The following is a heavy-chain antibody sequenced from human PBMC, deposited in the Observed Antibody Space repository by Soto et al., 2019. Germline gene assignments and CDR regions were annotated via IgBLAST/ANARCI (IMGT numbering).Heavy chain of an antibody. CDR1: GDSFSSNSAA. Sequence: PSQTLSLTCAISGDSFSSNSAAWNWIRQSPSRGLEWLGRTYYRSKWYNDYAVSVKSRITINPDTSKNQFSLQLNSVTPEDTAVYHCASRRAARKRWDYYYYGMDVWRQLNTVTVSS. CDR3: ASRRAARKRWDYYYYGMDV. CDR2: TYYRSKWYN. J-gene: IGHJ6*02. D-gene: IGHD6-6*01. V-gene: IGHV6-1*01.